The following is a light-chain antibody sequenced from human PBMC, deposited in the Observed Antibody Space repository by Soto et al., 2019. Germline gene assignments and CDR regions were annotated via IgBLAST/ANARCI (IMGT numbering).Light chain of an antibody. CDR1: KLGDKY. J-gene: IGLJ2*01. V-gene: IGLV3-1*01. Sequence: YELTQPPSVSVSPGQTASITCSGDKLGDKYACWYQQKPGQSPVLVIYQDSKRPSGIPERFSGSNSGNTATLTISGTQAMDEADYYCQAWDSSTAYVVFGGGTQLTVL. CDR3: QAWDSSTAYVV. CDR2: QDS.